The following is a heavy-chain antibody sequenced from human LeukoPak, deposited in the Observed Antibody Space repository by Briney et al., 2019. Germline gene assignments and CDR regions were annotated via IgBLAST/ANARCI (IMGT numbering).Heavy chain of an antibody. CDR1: GFTFSNYG. Sequence: GGSLRLSCAASGFTFSNYGMHWVRQTPGKGLEWVAFIRYDGSNKYYADSVKGRFTISRDNSKNTLYLQMNSLRAEDTAVYFCARDYRSGSYSGGAIDYWGQGTLVTVSS. CDR3: ARDYRSGSYSGGAIDY. V-gene: IGHV3-30*02. D-gene: IGHD1-26*01. CDR2: IRYDGSNK. J-gene: IGHJ4*02.